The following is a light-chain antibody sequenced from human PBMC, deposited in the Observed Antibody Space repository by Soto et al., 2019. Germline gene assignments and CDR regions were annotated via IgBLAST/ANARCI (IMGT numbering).Light chain of an antibody. CDR2: AAS. V-gene: IGKV1-6*01. J-gene: IGKJ1*01. CDR1: QGIRND. CDR3: LQDYNYTWT. Sequence: AIQMTQSPSSLSASIGDRVTITCRASQGIRNDLGWYQQKPGKAPKLLIYAASSLQSGVPPRFSGSVSGPDFTLTISSLQPEDFATYYCLQDYNYTWTFGQGNKVEIK.